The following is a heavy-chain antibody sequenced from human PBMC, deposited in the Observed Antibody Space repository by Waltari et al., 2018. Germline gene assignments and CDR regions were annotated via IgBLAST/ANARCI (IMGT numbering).Heavy chain of an antibody. J-gene: IGHJ5*02. D-gene: IGHD3-16*01. CDR1: GGSISSSY. V-gene: IGHV4-59*01. CDR2: IYSSGSS. CDR3: ARVLRSAWGVWFDP. Sequence: QVQLQESGPGLVKPSEPLSLTCPVSGGSISSSYWSWIRQPPGKGLEWIGYIYSSGSSNYNPSLKSRVTISVDTSKNQFSLKLNSVTAADTAVYYCARVLRSAWGVWFDPWGPGTLVIVSS.